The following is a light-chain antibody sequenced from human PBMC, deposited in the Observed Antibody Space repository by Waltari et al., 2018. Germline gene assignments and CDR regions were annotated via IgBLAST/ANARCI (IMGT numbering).Light chain of an antibody. CDR2: DAS. V-gene: IGKV1-33*01. CDR1: QDIRNY. Sequence: DIQMTQSPSSLSASVGDRVTITCQASQDIRNYLNWYQQKPGKAPKLLIYDASNLQTGVPSRFSGSGSVTDFTFTISRLQPEDFATYYCQHYDNLPPTFGQGTRLDIK. J-gene: IGKJ5*01. CDR3: QHYDNLPPT.